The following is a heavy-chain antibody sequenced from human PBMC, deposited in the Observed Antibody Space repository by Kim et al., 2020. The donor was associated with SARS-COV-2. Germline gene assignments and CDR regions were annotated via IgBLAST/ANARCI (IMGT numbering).Heavy chain of an antibody. V-gene: IGHV3-15*01. CDR1: GFTFPNAW. Sequence: GGSLRLSCAASGFTFPNAWMSWVRQAPGKGLEWVGRITNIAGGGTENYGAPVKGRVTISRDESANTLFLQMNSLKIKDTGMSYCTTGSTGAVDAWGQGTLGTVS. J-gene: IGHJ5*02. D-gene: IGHD1-1*01. CDR3: TTGSTGAVDA. CDR2: ITNIAGGGTE.